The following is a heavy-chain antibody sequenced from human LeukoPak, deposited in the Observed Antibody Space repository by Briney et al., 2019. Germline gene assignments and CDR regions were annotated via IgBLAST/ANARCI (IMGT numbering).Heavy chain of an antibody. CDR1: GFTFSSYS. D-gene: IGHD3-22*01. Sequence: PGGSLRLSCAASGFTFSSYSMNWVRQAPGKGLEWVSSIGSSSSYIYYADSVKGRFTISRDNAKNSLYLQMNSLRAEDTAVYYCARDFTQSSELYNYYDDWSLIWGQGTMVTVSS. J-gene: IGHJ3*02. V-gene: IGHV3-21*01. CDR3: ARDFTQSSELYNYYDDWSLI. CDR2: IGSSSSYI.